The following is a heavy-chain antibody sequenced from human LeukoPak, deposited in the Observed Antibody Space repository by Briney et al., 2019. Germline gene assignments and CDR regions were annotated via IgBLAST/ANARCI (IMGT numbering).Heavy chain of an antibody. V-gene: IGHV3-74*01. Sequence: PGGSLRLSCAASGFTFSSYWMHWVRQAPGKGLVWVSRINTDGSSTSYADSVKGRFTISRDNAKNTLYLQMNSLRAEDTAVYYCATDFVGYCSGGSCRYYWGQGTLVTVSS. J-gene: IGHJ4*02. CDR2: INTDGSST. CDR3: ATDFVGYCSGGSCRYY. CDR1: GFTFSSYW. D-gene: IGHD2-15*01.